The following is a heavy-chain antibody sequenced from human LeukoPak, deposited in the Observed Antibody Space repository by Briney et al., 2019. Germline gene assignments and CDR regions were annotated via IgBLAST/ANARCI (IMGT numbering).Heavy chain of an antibody. CDR3: ARRVPAARYYYYYYMDV. V-gene: IGHV4-39*01. CDR2: IYYSGST. Sequence: KPSETLSLTCTVSGGSISSSSYYWGWIRQPPGKGLEWIGSIYYSGSTYYNPSLKSRVTISVDTSKNQFSLKLSSVTAADTAVYYCARRVPAARYYYYYYMDVWGKGTTVTVSS. CDR1: GGSISSSSYY. D-gene: IGHD2-2*01. J-gene: IGHJ6*03.